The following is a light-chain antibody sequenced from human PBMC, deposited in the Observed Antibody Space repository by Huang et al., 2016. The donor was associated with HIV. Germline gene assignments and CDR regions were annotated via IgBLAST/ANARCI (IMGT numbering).Light chain of an antibody. J-gene: IGKJ3*01. CDR2: AAS. Sequence: IQLTQSPSSLSASIGGRVTITCRASRTISIYFNWYQQLPGKAPRPLSYAASNLFPGVPSRFSGNGSGADFTLTIASLQAEDFATYFCQQSFTVPFTFGPGTEVD. V-gene: IGKV1-39*01. CDR3: QQSFTVPFT. CDR1: RTISIY.